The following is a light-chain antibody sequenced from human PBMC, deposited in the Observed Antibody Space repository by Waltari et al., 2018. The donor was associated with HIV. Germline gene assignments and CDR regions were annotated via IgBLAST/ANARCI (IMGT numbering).Light chain of an antibody. CDR2: GNS. Sequence: QSVLTQPPSVSGAPGQRVTISCTGSSSNIGAGYDVHWYQQLPGTAPKLRIDGNSDRPLGVPDRFSCSKSGTSASLAITGLQAEDEADFFGQSYDSSLSGVIFGGGTKLTVL. J-gene: IGLJ2*01. CDR3: QSYDSSLSGVI. CDR1: SSNIGAGYD. V-gene: IGLV1-40*01.